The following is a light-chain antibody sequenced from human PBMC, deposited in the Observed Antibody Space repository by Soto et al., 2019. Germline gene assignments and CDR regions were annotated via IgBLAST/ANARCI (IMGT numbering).Light chain of an antibody. CDR2: GAS. CDR1: QSVSSN. CDR3: QQHAVSPFT. J-gene: IGKJ3*01. V-gene: IGKV3-15*01. Sequence: EIVMTQSPATLSVSPGERATLSCRASQSVSSNLAWYQQKPGQAPRLLIYGASTRATGIPARFSGSGSATDFSLTISRLEPEDFAVYYCQQHAVSPFTFGPGTKVDIK.